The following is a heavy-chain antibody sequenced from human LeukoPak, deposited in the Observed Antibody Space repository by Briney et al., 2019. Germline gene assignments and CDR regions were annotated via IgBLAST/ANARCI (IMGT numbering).Heavy chain of an antibody. CDR2: ISSSSSTI. CDR3: ARGCSSTSCYDQKFDY. Sequence: GSLRLSCAASGFTFSSYSMNWVRQAPGKGLEWVSYISSSSSTIYYADSVKGRFTISRDNAKNSLYLQMNSLRAEDTAVYYCARGCSSTSCYDQKFDYWGQGTLVTVSS. D-gene: IGHD2-2*01. CDR1: GFTFSSYS. V-gene: IGHV3-48*01. J-gene: IGHJ4*02.